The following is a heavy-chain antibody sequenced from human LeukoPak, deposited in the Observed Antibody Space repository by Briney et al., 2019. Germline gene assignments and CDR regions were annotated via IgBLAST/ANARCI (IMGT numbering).Heavy chain of an antibody. CDR2: MSSDGSTI. CDR3: ARAGNFRFDY. D-gene: IGHD1-7*01. CDR1: GFTFSSSW. J-gene: IGHJ4*02. Sequence: GGSLRLSCAGSGFTFSSSWIHWVRQAPGKGLVWVARMSSDGSTINYADSVKGRFTISRDNAKNTLYLQMSSLRDEDTAVYYCARAGNFRFDYWGQGTLVTVSS. V-gene: IGHV3-74*01.